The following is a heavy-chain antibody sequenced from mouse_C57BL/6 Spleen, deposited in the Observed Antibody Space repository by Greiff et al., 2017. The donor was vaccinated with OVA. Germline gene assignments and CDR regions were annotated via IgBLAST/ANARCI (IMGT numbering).Heavy chain of an antibody. J-gene: IGHJ4*01. Sequence: VKLQQPGAELVKPGASVKLSCKASGYTFTSYWMHWVKQRPGQGLEWIGMIHPNSGSTNYNEKFKSKATLTVDKSSSTAYMQLSSLTSEDSAVYYCARGGIYYGSSYHYAMDYWGQGTSVTVSS. CDR1: GYTFTSYW. CDR2: IHPNSGST. D-gene: IGHD1-1*01. V-gene: IGHV1-64*01. CDR3: ARGGIYYGSSYHYAMDY.